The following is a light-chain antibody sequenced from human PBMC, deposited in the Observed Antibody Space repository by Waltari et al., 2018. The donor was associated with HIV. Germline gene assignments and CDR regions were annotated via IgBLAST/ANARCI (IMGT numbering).Light chain of an antibody. V-gene: IGLV1-51*01. J-gene: IGLJ1*01. CDR3: GTWDSRLSGFV. CDR1: YSNIANNY. CDR2: DDN. Sequence: VLTQPPSVSAAPGQTVSISCSGSYSNIANNYVSWYQQVPGTAPKLLIDDDNKRPSGIPDRVSGSKSGTSATLGVTGLQTGDEADYYCGTWDSRLSGFVFGPGTRVIVL.